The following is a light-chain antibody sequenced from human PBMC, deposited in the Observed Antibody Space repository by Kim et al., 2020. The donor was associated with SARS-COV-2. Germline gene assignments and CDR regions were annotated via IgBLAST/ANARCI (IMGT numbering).Light chain of an antibody. CDR3: SSDKSSSTRV. V-gene: IGLV2-14*03. J-gene: IGLJ3*02. CDR2: DVS. CDR1: SRDVGGYNY. Sequence: GQWITISCTGTSRDVGGYNYVSWYQQHPGKATKLMIYDVSKRPAGVYNRFCGYKCGNTASLTISGLQAEDEADYCCSSDKSSSTRVFGGGTQLTVL.